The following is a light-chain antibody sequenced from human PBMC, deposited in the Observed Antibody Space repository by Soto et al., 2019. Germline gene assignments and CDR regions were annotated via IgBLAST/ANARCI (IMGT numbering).Light chain of an antibody. Sequence: VLTQSPSASASLGASVKLTCTLSSGHSSYAIAWHQQQPEKGPRYLMKVNSDGSHSKGDGIPDRFSGSSSGTERYLTISSLQTEDEADYYCQTWGTGRVFGGGTKVTVL. CDR2: VNSDGSH. CDR3: QTWGTGRV. CDR1: SGHSSYA. V-gene: IGLV4-69*01. J-gene: IGLJ3*02.